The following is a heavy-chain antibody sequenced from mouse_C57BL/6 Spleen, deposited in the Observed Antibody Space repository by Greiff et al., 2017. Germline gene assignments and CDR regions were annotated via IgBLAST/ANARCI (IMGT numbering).Heavy chain of an antibody. D-gene: IGHD2-4*01. V-gene: IGHV1-42*01. CDR2: INPSTGGT. Sequence: EVMLVESGPELVKPGASVKISCKASGYSFTGYYMNWVKQSPEKSLEWIGEINPSTGGTTYNQKFKAKATLTVDKSSSTAYMQLKSLTSEDSAVYYCARFPDYDEGYFDVWGTGTTVTVSS. J-gene: IGHJ1*03. CDR3: ARFPDYDEGYFDV. CDR1: GYSFTGYY.